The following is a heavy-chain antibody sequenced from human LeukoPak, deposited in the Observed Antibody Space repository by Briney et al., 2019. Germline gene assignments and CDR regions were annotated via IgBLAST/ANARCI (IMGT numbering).Heavy chain of an antibody. CDR1: GFTFSNYA. V-gene: IGHV3-21*01. Sequence: PGGSLRLSCAASGFTFSNYAMNWVRQAPGKGLEWVSSISSSSSYIYYADSVKGRFTISRDNAKNSLYLQMNSLRAEDTAVYYCARTGRDSYYFDYWGQGTLVTVSS. D-gene: IGHD5-24*01. CDR2: ISSSSSYI. J-gene: IGHJ4*02. CDR3: ARTGRDSYYFDY.